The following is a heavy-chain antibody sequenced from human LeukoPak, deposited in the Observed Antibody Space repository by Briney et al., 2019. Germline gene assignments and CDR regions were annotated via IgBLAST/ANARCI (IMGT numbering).Heavy chain of an antibody. CDR3: ARDPRYCSSTSCYIDGN. D-gene: IGHD2-2*02. CDR2: ISSSSSYI. Sequence: GGSLRLSCAASGFTFSSYSMNWVRQAPGKGLEGVSSISSSSSYIYYADSVKGRFTISRDNAKNSLYLQMNSLRAEDTAVYYCARDPRYCSSTSCYIDGNWGQGTLVTVSS. CDR1: GFTFSSYS. J-gene: IGHJ4*02. V-gene: IGHV3-21*01.